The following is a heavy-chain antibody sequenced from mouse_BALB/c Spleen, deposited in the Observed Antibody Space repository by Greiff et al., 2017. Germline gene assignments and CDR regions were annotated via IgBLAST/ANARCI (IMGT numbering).Heavy chain of an antibody. Sequence: EVKLEESGGGLVKPGGSLKLSCAASGFTFSSYAMSWVRQTPEKRLEWVASISSGGSTYYPDSVKGRFTISRDNARNILYLQMSSLRSEDTAMYYCARGGPLTTVVADAMDYWGQGTSVTVSS. CDR2: ISSGGST. D-gene: IGHD1-1*01. CDR1: GFTFSSYA. J-gene: IGHJ4*01. CDR3: ARGGPLTTVVADAMDY. V-gene: IGHV5-6-5*01.